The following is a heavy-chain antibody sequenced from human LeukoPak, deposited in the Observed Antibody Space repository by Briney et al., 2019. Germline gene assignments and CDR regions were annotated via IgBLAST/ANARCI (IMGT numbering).Heavy chain of an antibody. J-gene: IGHJ5*02. D-gene: IGHD2-2*01. CDR3: ARGRRIVPIIRYNWFDP. V-gene: IGHV4-34*01. CDR1: GGSFSGYY. CDR2: INHSGST. Sequence: PSETLSLTCAVYGGSFSGYYWSWIRQPPGKGLEWIGEINHSGSTNYNPSLKSRVTISVDTSKNQFSLKLSSVTAADTAVYYCARGRRIVPIIRYNWFDPWGQGTLVTVSS.